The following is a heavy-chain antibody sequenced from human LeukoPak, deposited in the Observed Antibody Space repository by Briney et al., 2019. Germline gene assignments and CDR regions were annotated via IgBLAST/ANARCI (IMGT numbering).Heavy chain of an antibody. CDR2: INPSGGST. CDR3: ARAGYDFWSGSSFDP. CDR1: GYTFTSYY. D-gene: IGHD3-3*01. J-gene: IGHJ5*02. V-gene: IGHV1-46*03. Sequence: GASVKVSCKASGYTFTSYYMHWVRQAPGQGLEWMGIINPSGGSTSYAQKFQGRVTMTRDTSTSTVYMELSSLRSEDTAVYYCARAGYDFWSGSSFDPWAREPWSPSPQ.